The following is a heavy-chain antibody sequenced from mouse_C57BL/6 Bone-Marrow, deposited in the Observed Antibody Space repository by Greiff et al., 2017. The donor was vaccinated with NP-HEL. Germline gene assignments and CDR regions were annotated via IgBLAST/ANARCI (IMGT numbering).Heavy chain of an antibody. CDR1: GFTFSSYG. Sequence: EVKLVESGGDLVKPGGSLKLSCAASGFTFSSYGMSWVRQTPDKRLEWVATISSGGSYTYYPHSVKGRFTISRDNAKNTLYLQMSSLKSEDTAMYYCARQATVVASYWYFDVWGTGTTVTVSS. D-gene: IGHD1-1*01. J-gene: IGHJ1*03. CDR2: ISSGGSYT. V-gene: IGHV5-6*01. CDR3: ARQATVVASYWYFDV.